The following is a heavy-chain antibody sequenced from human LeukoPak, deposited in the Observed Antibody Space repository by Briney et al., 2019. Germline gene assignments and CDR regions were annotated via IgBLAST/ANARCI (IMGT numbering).Heavy chain of an antibody. J-gene: IGHJ6*02. Sequence: PSETLSLTCTVSGGSISSYYWSWIRQPPGKGLEWIGYIYYSGSTNYNPSLKSRVTISVDTSKNQLSLKLSSVTAADTAVYYCARGRGYDYPFYYYYYGMDVWGQGTTVTVSS. CDR1: GGSISSYY. CDR3: ARGRGYDYPFYYYYYGMDV. V-gene: IGHV4-59*01. D-gene: IGHD5-12*01. CDR2: IYYSGST.